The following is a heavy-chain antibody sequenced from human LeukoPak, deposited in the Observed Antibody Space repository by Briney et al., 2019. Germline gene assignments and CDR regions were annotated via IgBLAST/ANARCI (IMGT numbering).Heavy chain of an antibody. Sequence: PSETLSLTCAVYGGSFSGYYWSWIRQPPGKGLEWIGEINHSGSTNYNPSLKSRVTISVDTSKNQFSLKLSSVTAADTAVYYCARGNYKYSGSYFGKPGFDCWGQGTLVTVSS. D-gene: IGHD1-26*01. CDR3: ARGNYKYSGSYFGKPGFDC. J-gene: IGHJ4*02. CDR2: INHSGST. CDR1: GGSFSGYY. V-gene: IGHV4-34*01.